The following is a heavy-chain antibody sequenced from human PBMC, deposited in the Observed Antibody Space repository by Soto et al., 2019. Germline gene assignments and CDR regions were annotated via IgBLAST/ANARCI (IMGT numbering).Heavy chain of an antibody. D-gene: IGHD3-3*01. CDR1: GFSFSSFA. CDR3: AKDGFEDYGLDV. Sequence: QVHLVESGGGVVQPGRSLRLSCAASGFSFSSFAMHWVRQTPCKGLEWVARISYDGYFKHYGDSVKGRFTISRDSSNSTVSLQMNSLRLEDTAIYSCAKDGFEDYGLDVWGQGTMVTVSS. J-gene: IGHJ6*02. CDR2: ISYDGYFK. V-gene: IGHV3-30*18.